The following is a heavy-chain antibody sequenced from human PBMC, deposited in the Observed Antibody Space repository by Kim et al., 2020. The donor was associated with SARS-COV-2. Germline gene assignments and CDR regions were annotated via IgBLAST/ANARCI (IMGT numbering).Heavy chain of an antibody. Sequence: GESLKISCKGSGYSFTSYWISWVRQMPGKGLEWMGRIDPSYSYTNYSPSFQGHVTISADKSITTAYLQWSSLKAPDTAMYYCARGHYDSSGYYYGGPDCWGQGTLVTVSS. V-gene: IGHV5-10-1*01. CDR2: IDPSYSYT. CDR1: GYSFTSYW. J-gene: IGHJ4*02. D-gene: IGHD3-22*01. CDR3: ARGHYDSSGYYYGGPDC.